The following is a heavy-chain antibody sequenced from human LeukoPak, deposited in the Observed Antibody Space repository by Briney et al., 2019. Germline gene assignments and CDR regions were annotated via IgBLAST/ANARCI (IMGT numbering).Heavy chain of an antibody. V-gene: IGHV3-9*03. CDR1: GFTFDDYA. CDR2: ISWNSGSI. D-gene: IGHD3-3*01. CDR3: AKVSSFGVDDAFDI. Sequence: GGSLRLSCAASGFTFDDYAMHWVRQAPGKGLEWGSGISWNSGSIGYADSVKGRFTISRDNAKNSLYLQMNSLRAEDMALYYCAKVSSFGVDDAFDIWGQGTMVTVSS. J-gene: IGHJ3*02.